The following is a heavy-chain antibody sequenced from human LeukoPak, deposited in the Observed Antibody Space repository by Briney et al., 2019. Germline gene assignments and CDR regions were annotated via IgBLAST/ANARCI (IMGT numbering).Heavy chain of an antibody. Sequence: SETLSLTCTVSGGSISGHYWSLIRQPPGKGLEWIGYIYYTGITKYDPSLKSRVTISVDTSKNQFSLRLTSVTAADTAVYYCARVSFHYHSGNYGWYFDSWGQGTLVTVSS. V-gene: IGHV4-59*11. CDR1: GGSISGHY. J-gene: IGHJ4*02. CDR2: IYYTGIT. CDR3: ARVSFHYHSGNYGWYFDS. D-gene: IGHD3-10*01.